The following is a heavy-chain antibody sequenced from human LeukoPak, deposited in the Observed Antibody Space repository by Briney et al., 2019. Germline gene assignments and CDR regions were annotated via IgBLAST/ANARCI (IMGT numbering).Heavy chain of an antibody. CDR1: GGSISSSGFY. D-gene: IGHD5-18*01. V-gene: IGHV4-39*01. Sequence: PSETLSLTCTVSGGSISSSGFYWGWIRQPPGKWLEWIGTTYYDGNTYYNPSLKSRVTISVDMSKNQFSLKLSSVAAADTAVYYCARHAALDTKRGWNNHNWFDPWGQGTLVTVSS. CDR3: ARHAALDTKRGWNNHNWFDP. CDR2: TYYDGNT. J-gene: IGHJ5*02.